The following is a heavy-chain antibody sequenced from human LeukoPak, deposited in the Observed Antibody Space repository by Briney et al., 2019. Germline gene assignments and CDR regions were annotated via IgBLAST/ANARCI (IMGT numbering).Heavy chain of an antibody. CDR3: ARDPWLAPGL. V-gene: IGHV3-21*01. CDR1: GFTFSSYS. Sequence: PGGSLRLSCAASGFTFSSYSMNWVRQAPGKGLEWVSSISSSSSYIYYADSVKGRFTIPRDNAKNSLYLQMNSLRAEDTAVYYCARDPWLAPGLWGQGTLVTVSS. D-gene: IGHD6-19*01. J-gene: IGHJ4*02. CDR2: ISSSSSYI.